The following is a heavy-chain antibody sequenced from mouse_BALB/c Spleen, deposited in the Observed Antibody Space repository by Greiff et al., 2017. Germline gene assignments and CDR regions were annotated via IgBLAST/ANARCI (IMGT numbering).Heavy chain of an antibody. J-gene: IGHJ2*01. Sequence: EVQLHQSGPELVKPGASVKISCKASGYSFTGYFMNWVKRSHGKSLEWIGRINPYTGDTFYNQKFKGKATLTVDKSSSTAHMELLSLTSEDSAVYYCGRSAGSSYFDYWGQGTTLTVSS. CDR2: INPYTGDT. V-gene: IGHV1-37*01. CDR1: GYSFTGYF. CDR3: GRSAGSSYFDY. D-gene: IGHD1-1*01.